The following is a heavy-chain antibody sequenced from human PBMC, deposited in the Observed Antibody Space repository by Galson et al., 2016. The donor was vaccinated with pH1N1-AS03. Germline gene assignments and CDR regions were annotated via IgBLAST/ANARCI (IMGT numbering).Heavy chain of an antibody. CDR3: ARDAAYYYGMDV. V-gene: IGHV1-18*01. J-gene: IGHJ6*02. CDR1: GYTFTNYG. CDR2: ISSFNGYT. Sequence: SVKVSCKASGYTFTNYGVSWVRQAPGQGLEWMGGISSFNGYTTYAQKLQDRVTMTRDTSTSTAYMELRSLRSDDTVVYFCARDAAYYYGMDVWGQGTTVIVS. D-gene: IGHD6-25*01.